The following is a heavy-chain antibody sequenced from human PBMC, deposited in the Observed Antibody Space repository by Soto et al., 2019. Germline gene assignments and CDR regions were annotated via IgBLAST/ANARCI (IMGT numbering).Heavy chain of an antibody. D-gene: IGHD1-1*01. Sequence: QVHLVQSGAEVKKPGASVKVSCKASGYTFTSYGITWVRQAPGQGLEWMGWISAHNGNTDYAQKLQGRVIVTRDTSSSTAYMELRSLISDDTALYYCARGRYGDYWGQGAVVTVSS. V-gene: IGHV1-18*01. CDR2: ISAHNGNT. J-gene: IGHJ4*02. CDR3: ARGRYGDY. CDR1: GYTFTSYG.